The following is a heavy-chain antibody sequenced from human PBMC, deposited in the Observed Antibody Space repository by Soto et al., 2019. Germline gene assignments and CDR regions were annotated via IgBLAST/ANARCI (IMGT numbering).Heavy chain of an antibody. J-gene: IGHJ4*02. Sequence: LTCAVSGYSISSGYHWAWIRQPPGKGLEWVGSVYHSGSTYYKSSLKSRITISVDTSKNQFSLKLTSVTAADTAVYYCARSGYGGHGYFDYWAQGTLVTVSS. CDR1: GYSISSGYH. CDR2: VYHSGST. V-gene: IGHV4-38-2*01. D-gene: IGHD5-12*01. CDR3: ARSGYGGHGYFDY.